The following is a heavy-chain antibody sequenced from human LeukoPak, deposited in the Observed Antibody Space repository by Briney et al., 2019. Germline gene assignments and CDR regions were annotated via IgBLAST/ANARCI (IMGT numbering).Heavy chain of an antibody. CDR1: GFTFSNHW. D-gene: IGHD2-8*01. CDR2: IKQDGSEK. CDR3: ARDLMGYYFDY. V-gene: IGHV3-7*01. J-gene: IGHJ4*02. Sequence: GGSLRLSCVASGFTFSNHWMHWVRQAPGKGLEWVANIKQDGSEKYYVDSVKGRFTISRDNAKNSLYLQMNSLRAEDTAVYYCARDLMGYYFDYWGQGTLVTVSS.